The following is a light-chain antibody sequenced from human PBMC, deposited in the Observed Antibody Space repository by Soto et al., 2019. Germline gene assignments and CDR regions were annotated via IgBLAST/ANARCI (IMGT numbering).Light chain of an antibody. Sequence: IQMTQSPSSLSASVWDRVTITCLASQSIVTYLNWYLQKPGKAPKLLLYAASNLQSGVPSRFSGSGSGTDFTLTISSLQHADFATYFCQQSYSTHPWTFGQGTKVDIK. CDR3: QQSYSTHPWT. V-gene: IGKV1-39*01. J-gene: IGKJ1*01. CDR2: AAS. CDR1: QSIVTY.